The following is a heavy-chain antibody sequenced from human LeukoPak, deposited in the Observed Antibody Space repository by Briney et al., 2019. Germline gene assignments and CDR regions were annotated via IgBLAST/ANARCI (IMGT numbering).Heavy chain of an antibody. CDR2: INHSGST. CDR1: GGSFSGYY. V-gene: IGHV4-34*01. D-gene: IGHD2-15*01. CDR3: ARQDCSGGSCYYYFDY. Sequence: PSETLSLTCAVYGGSFSGYYWSWIRQPPGKGLEWIGEINHSGSTNYNSSLKSRVTISVDTSKNQFSLKLSSVTAADTAVYYCARQDCSGGSCYYYFDYWGQGTLVTVSS. J-gene: IGHJ4*02.